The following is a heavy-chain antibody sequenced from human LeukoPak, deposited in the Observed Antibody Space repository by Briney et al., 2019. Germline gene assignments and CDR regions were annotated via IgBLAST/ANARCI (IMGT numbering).Heavy chain of an antibody. Sequence: YMHWVRQAPGQGLEWMGIINPSGGSTSYAQKFQGRVTMTRDTSTSTVYMELSSLRSEDTAVYYCAREHNWNDVFDYWGQGTLVTVSS. J-gene: IGHJ4*02. CDR1: Y. V-gene: IGHV1-46*01. CDR2: INPSGGST. D-gene: IGHD1-20*01. CDR3: AREHNWNDVFDY.